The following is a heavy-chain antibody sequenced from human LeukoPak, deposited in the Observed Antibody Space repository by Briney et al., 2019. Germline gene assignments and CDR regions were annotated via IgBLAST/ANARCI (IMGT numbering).Heavy chain of an antibody. Sequence: GGSLRLSCAASGYTFDDYGMSWVRQAPGKGLEWVSGINWNGGSTGYADSVKGRFTISRDNAKNSLYLQMNSLRAEDTALYYCARASLFQSPFDYWGQGTLVTVSS. D-gene: IGHD2-21*01. CDR2: INWNGGST. J-gene: IGHJ4*02. CDR3: ARASLFQSPFDY. V-gene: IGHV3-20*04. CDR1: GYTFDDYG.